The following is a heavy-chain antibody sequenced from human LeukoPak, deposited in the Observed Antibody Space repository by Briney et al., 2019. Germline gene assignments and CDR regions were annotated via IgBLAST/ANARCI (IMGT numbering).Heavy chain of an antibody. CDR3: AREMSNFDF. Sequence: SETLSLTCSVSGGCISSHYWSWIRQSAGKGLEWIGRIHSRGTTSYNPSLESRVTMSLDTSNNHFSLKMTSVTAADTAVYFCAREMSNFDFWGQGSLVSVSS. V-gene: IGHV4-4*07. CDR2: IHSRGTT. CDR1: GGCISSHY. J-gene: IGHJ4*02.